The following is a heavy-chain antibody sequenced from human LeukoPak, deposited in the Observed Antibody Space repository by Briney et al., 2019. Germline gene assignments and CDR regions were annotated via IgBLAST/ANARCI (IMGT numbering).Heavy chain of an antibody. D-gene: IGHD3-10*01. Sequence: PGGSLRLSCAASGFTVSSNYMSWVRQAPGKGLEWVSVIYSGGSTYYADSVKGRFTISRHNSKNTLYLQMNSLRAEDTAVYYCARDMASYYYYYGMDVWGQGTTVTVSS. CDR1: GFTVSSNY. CDR2: IYSGGST. V-gene: IGHV3-53*04. CDR3: ARDMASYYYYYGMDV. J-gene: IGHJ6*02.